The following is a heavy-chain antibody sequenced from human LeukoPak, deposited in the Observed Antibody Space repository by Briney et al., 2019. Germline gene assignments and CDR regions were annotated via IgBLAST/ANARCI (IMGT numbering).Heavy chain of an antibody. CDR2: IKQDGSEK. D-gene: IGHD3-22*01. V-gene: IGHV3-7*01. J-gene: IGHJ3*02. CDR1: GFTFSSYS. CDR3: ARDERIVVVISDAFDI. Sequence: GGSLRLSCAASGFTFSSYSMTWVRQAPGKGLEWVANIKQDGSEKYYVDSVKGRFTISRDNAKNSLYLQMNSLRAEDTAVYYCARDERIVVVISDAFDIWGQGTMVTVSS.